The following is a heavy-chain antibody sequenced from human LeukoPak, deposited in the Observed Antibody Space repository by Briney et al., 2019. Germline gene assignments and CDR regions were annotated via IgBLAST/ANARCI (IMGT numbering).Heavy chain of an antibody. Sequence: GGSLRLSCAASGFTFSSNAMSWVRQAPGKGLKGVSAISGSGGSTYYADSVKGRFTISRDNSKNTLYLQMNSLRAEDTAVYYCAKDRLYSDTNWFDPWGQGTLVTVSS. CDR2: ISGSGGST. CDR1: GFTFSSNA. CDR3: AKDRLYSDTNWFDP. J-gene: IGHJ5*02. V-gene: IGHV3-23*01. D-gene: IGHD2-8*01.